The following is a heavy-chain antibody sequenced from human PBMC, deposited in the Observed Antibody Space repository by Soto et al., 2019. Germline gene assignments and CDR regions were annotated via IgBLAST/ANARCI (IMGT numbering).Heavy chain of an antibody. V-gene: IGHV1-18*01. Sequence: GASVKVSCKASGYTFTSYGISWVRQAPGQGLEWMGWISAYNGNTNYAQKLQGRVTMTTDTSTSTAYMELRSLRSDDTAVYYCARDKSNITGTANFDYWGQGTLVTSPQ. D-gene: IGHD1-7*01. CDR2: ISAYNGNT. CDR1: GYTFTSYG. J-gene: IGHJ4*02. CDR3: ARDKSNITGTANFDY.